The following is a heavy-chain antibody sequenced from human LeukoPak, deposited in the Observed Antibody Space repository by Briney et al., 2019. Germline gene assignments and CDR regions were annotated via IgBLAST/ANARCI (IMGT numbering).Heavy chain of an antibody. Sequence: PGGSLRLSCVASGFTSSDYYMSWIRQAPGKGLEWISYISGGSTTIYYADSVKGRFTISRDNAKNSLYLQMNSLRADDTAVYYCARGSRTISIGWPLFESWGQGTLVTVSS. V-gene: IGHV3-11*01. D-gene: IGHD6-19*01. J-gene: IGHJ4*02. CDR3: ARGSRTISIGWPLFES. CDR1: GFTSSDYY. CDR2: ISGGSTTI.